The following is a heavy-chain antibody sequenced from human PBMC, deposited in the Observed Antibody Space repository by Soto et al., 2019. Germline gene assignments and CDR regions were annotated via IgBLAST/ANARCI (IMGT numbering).Heavy chain of an antibody. CDR3: ARVISLAPLLWFGELFDY. V-gene: IGHV3-30-3*01. Sequence: PGGSLRLSCAASGFTFSSYAIHWVHQAPGKGLEWVAVISYDGSNKYYADSVKGRFTISRDNSKNTLYLQINSLRAEDTAVYYCARVISLAPLLWFGELFDYWGQGTLVTVSS. D-gene: IGHD3-10*01. J-gene: IGHJ4*02. CDR1: GFTFSSYA. CDR2: ISYDGSNK.